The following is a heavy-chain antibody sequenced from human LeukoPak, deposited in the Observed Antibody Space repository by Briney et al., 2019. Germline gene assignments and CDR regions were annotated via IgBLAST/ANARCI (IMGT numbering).Heavy chain of an antibody. J-gene: IGHJ4*02. D-gene: IGHD6-19*01. V-gene: IGHV3-23*01. CDR3: AKFRSAAVADRGLDY. CDR1: GFTFSSYA. Sequence: GGSLRLSCVASGFTFSSYAMSWVRQAPGKGVEWVSAISPGGGSTFYADSVKGRFTISRDNSKSTLYLQMNSLRAEDTAVYYCAKFRSAAVADRGLDYWGQGTLVTVSS. CDR2: ISPGGGST.